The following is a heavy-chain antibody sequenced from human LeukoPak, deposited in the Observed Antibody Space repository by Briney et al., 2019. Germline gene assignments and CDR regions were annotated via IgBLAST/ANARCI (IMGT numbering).Heavy chain of an antibody. CDR3: ARDHSGTQDY. J-gene: IGHJ4*02. D-gene: IGHD1-1*01. Sequence: GGSLRLSCAASGFAFSNYGMHWVRQAPGKGLEWVAVIWDDGSNEYYADSVKGRFTIFRDNRRNTLYLQMNSLRAEDTAVYSCARDHSGTQDYWGQGTLVTVSS. CDR2: IWDDGSNE. V-gene: IGHV3-33*01. CDR1: GFAFSNYG.